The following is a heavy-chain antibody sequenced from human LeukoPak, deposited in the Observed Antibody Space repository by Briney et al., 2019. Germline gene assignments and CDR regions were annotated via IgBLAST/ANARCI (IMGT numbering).Heavy chain of an antibody. D-gene: IGHD6-19*01. J-gene: IGHJ5*02. CDR2: ISYSGST. V-gene: IGHV4-59*11. CDR1: GGSISSHY. CDR3: ARDKVAVDGPRFDP. Sequence: SETLSLTCLVSGGSISSHYWTWIRQPPGKGLEWIGYISYSGSTNYNPSLKSRGTMSVDTSKNHFSLKLTSVTAADTAVYYCARDKVAVDGPRFDPWGQGTLVTVSS.